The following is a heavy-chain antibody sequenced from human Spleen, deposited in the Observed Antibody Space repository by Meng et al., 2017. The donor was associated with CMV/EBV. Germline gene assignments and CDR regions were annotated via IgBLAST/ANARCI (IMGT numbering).Heavy chain of an antibody. D-gene: IGHD5-24*01. CDR2: ISYDGSNK. CDR3: ASQRWVAFDI. CDR1: GFTFSSYA. Sequence: GGSLRLSCAASGFTFSSYAMHWVRQAPGKGLEWVAVISYDGSNKYYADSVKGRFTISRDNSKNTLYLQMNSLRAEDTAVYYCASQRWVAFDIWGQGTMVTVSS. V-gene: IGHV3-30*04. J-gene: IGHJ3*02.